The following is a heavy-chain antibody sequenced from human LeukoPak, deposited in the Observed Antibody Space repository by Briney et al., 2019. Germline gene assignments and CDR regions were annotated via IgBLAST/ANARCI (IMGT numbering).Heavy chain of an antibody. D-gene: IGHD3-22*01. V-gene: IGHV3-23*01. Sequence: PGGSLRLSCAVSGITLSNYGMSWVRQAPGKGLEWVAGISGSGGGTKYADSVKGRFTISRDNPKNTLYLQMNSLRAEDTAMYFCAKRGVVIRVILVGFHKEAYYFDSWGQGALVTVSS. J-gene: IGHJ4*02. CDR3: AKRGVVIRVILVGFHKEAYYFDS. CDR1: GITLSNYG. CDR2: ISGSGGGT.